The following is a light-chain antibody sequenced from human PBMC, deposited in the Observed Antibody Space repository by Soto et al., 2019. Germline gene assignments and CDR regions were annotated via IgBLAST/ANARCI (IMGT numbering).Light chain of an antibody. CDR3: MQGTHWPRT. Sequence: DVVMIQSPLSMPVTLGQPASISCRSSQSLVYSDGNTYLNWFQQRPGQSPRRLIYKVSNRDSGVPDRLSGSGSGTDFTLKISRVEAEDVGVYYCMQGTHWPRTFGQGTKV. CDR1: QSLVYSDGNTY. CDR2: KVS. V-gene: IGKV2-30*01. J-gene: IGKJ1*01.